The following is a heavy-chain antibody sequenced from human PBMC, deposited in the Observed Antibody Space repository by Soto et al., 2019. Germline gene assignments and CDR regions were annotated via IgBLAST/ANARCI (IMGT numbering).Heavy chain of an antibody. Sequence: QVQLVQSGVEVEKPGASVKVSCKASGYTFTSYGISWVRQAPGQGLEWMGWISAYNGNTNYAQKFQGRVTMTTDTSTSTAYMELRRLSSDDTAVYYCARDVPTVTTGGPDSWGQGTLVTVSS. CDR2: ISAYNGNT. D-gene: IGHD4-17*01. CDR1: GYTFTSYG. V-gene: IGHV1-18*01. J-gene: IGHJ4*02. CDR3: ARDVPTVTTGGPDS.